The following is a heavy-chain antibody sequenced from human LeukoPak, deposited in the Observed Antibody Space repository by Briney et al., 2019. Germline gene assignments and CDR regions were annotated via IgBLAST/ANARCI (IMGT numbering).Heavy chain of an antibody. D-gene: IGHD3-10*01. CDR3: ARTSHHYGSGSQYYFEY. J-gene: IGHJ4*02. CDR2: INHSGST. Sequence: SETLSLTCAVYGGSFSGYYWSWIRQPPGKGLEWIGEINHSGSTNYNPSLMSRVTISVDTSKNQFSLKLSSVTAADTAVYYCARTSHHYGSGSQYYFEYWGQGTLVTVSS. CDR1: GGSFSGYY. V-gene: IGHV4-34*01.